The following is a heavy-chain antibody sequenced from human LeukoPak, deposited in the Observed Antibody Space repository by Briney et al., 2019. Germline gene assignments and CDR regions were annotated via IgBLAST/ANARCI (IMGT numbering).Heavy chain of an antibody. D-gene: IGHD6-19*01. Sequence: GGSLRLSCAASGFTFSSYWMSWVRRAPGEGLEWVANIKQDGSGEYYVDSVEGRFTISRDNAKNSLYLQMSSLRAEDTALYFCARGRYTSGWYPDYFDYWGQGTLVTVSS. J-gene: IGHJ4*02. CDR1: GFTFSSYW. V-gene: IGHV3-7*01. CDR3: ARGRYTSGWYPDYFDY. CDR2: IKQDGSGE.